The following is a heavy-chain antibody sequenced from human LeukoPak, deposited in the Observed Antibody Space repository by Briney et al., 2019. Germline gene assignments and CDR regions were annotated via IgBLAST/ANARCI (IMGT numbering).Heavy chain of an antibody. CDR3: ARGQRGYFDWLPYYYGMDV. CDR2: INHSGST. D-gene: IGHD3-9*01. V-gene: IGHV4-34*01. J-gene: IGHJ6*04. Sequence: SETLSLTCAVYGVSFSGYYWSWLRLPPGKGLEWLGEINHSGSTNYNPSLKSRVTISVDTSKNQFSLKLSSVTAADTAVYYCARGQRGYFDWLPYYYGMDVWGKGTTVTVSS. CDR1: GVSFSGYY.